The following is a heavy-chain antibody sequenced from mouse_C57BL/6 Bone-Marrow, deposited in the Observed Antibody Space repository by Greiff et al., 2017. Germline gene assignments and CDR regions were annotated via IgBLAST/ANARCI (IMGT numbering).Heavy chain of an antibody. V-gene: IGHV1-81*01. CDR2: IYPRSGNT. CDR1: GYTFTSYG. CDR3: ARTGGSYDYDGCFRYAMDY. J-gene: IGHJ4*01. D-gene: IGHD2-4*01. Sequence: QVQLQQSGAELARPGASVKLSCKASGYTFTSYGISWVKQRTGQGLEWIGEIYPRSGNTYYDEKFKGKATLTADKSSSTAYMELRSLTSEDSAVYFCARTGGSYDYDGCFRYAMDYWGQGTSVTVSS.